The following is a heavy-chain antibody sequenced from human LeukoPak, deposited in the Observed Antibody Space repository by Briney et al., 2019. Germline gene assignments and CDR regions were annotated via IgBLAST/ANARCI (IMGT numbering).Heavy chain of an antibody. CDR2: TSSSSSYI. CDR3: ASTYDSSGYLGWFDP. Sequence: GGSLRLSCAASGLTFGSYSMNWVRQAPGKGLEWVSSTSSSSSYIYYADSVKGRFTISRDNAKNSLYLQMNSLRAEDTAVYYCASTYDSSGYLGWFDPWGQGTLVTVSS. J-gene: IGHJ5*02. D-gene: IGHD3-22*01. V-gene: IGHV3-21*01. CDR1: GLTFGSYS.